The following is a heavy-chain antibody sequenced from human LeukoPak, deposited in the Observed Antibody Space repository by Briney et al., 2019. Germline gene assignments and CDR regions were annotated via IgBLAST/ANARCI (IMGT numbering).Heavy chain of an antibody. V-gene: IGHV3-21*01. CDR3: ARDLYGDYVFDY. J-gene: IGHJ4*02. Sequence: GGSLRLSCAASGFTFSSYSMNWVRQAPGKGLEWASSISSSSSYIYYADSVKGRFTISRDNAKNSLYLQMNSLRAEDTAVYYCARDLYGDYVFDYWGQGTLVTVSS. D-gene: IGHD4-17*01. CDR1: GFTFSSYS. CDR2: ISSSSSYI.